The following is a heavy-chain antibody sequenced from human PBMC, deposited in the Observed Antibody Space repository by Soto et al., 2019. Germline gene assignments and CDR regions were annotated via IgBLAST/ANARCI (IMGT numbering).Heavy chain of an antibody. CDR3: ARTITIFGVVNDAFDI. D-gene: IGHD3-3*01. CDR2: ISAYNGNT. J-gene: IGHJ3*02. V-gene: IGHV1-18*01. Sequence: ASVKVSCKASGYTFTSYGISWVRQAPGQGLEWMGWISAYNGNTNYAQKLQGRVTMTTDTSTSTAYMELRSLRSDDTAVYYCARTITIFGVVNDAFDIWGQGTMVTVS. CDR1: GYTFTSYG.